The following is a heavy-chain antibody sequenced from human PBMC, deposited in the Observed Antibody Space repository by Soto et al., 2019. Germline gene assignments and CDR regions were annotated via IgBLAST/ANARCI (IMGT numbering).Heavy chain of an antibody. CDR3: AKYSANGEHGDCFDP. J-gene: IGHJ5*02. D-gene: IGHD4-17*01. CDR2: ISFDGTKK. CDR1: GFTFSNYG. V-gene: IGHV3-30*18. Sequence: GGSMRRSCAASGFTFSNYGMHWVRQAPGKGLEWVAVISFDGTKKYYADSVKGRFTISRDNSKNTLFLQINSLRAEDTALYYCAKYSANGEHGDCFDPWGPGTLVTVSS.